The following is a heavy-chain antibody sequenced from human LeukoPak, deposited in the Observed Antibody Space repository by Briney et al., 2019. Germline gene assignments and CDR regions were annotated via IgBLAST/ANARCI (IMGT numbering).Heavy chain of an antibody. Sequence: GGSLRLSCAASGFTFSSYWMSWVRQAPGKGLEWVANIKQDGSEKYCVDSVKGRFTVSRDNAKNSLYLQMNSLRAEDTAVYYCARDLGAHYYDSSGYYFDWGQGTLVAVSS. CDR2: IKQDGSEK. V-gene: IGHV3-7*01. CDR3: ARDLGAHYYDSSGYYFD. J-gene: IGHJ4*02. CDR1: GFTFSSYW. D-gene: IGHD3-22*01.